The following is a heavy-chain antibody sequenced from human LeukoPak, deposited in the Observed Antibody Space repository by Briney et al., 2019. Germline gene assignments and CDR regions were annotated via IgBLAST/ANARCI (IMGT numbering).Heavy chain of an antibody. V-gene: IGHV4-31*03. Sequence: PSGTLSLTCTVSGGSISGGGYYWGWIRPHPGKGREWLVYNYYSGSTYYNPSLKSRVTISVDTSKNQFSLKLSSVTAADTAVYYCARVGVSDGYNLDWFDPWGQGTLVTVSS. D-gene: IGHD5-24*01. CDR2: NYYSGST. CDR1: GGSISGGGYY. CDR3: ARVGVSDGYNLDWFDP. J-gene: IGHJ5*02.